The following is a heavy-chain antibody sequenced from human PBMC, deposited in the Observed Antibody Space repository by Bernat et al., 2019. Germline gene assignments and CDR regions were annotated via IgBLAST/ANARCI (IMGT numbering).Heavy chain of an antibody. CDR1: GFTFSSYS. CDR3: ARALRDIVVVPAAMHGRERN. Sequence: ELQLVESGGGLVKPGGSLRLSCAASGFTFSSYSMNWVRQAPGKGLEWGSSISSSTSYIYYADSVKGRFTISRDNAKNSLYLQMNSLRAEDTAVYYCARALRDIVVVPAAMHGRERNWGQGTLVTVSS. V-gene: IGHV3-21*01. J-gene: IGHJ4*02. D-gene: IGHD2-2*01. CDR2: ISSSTSYI.